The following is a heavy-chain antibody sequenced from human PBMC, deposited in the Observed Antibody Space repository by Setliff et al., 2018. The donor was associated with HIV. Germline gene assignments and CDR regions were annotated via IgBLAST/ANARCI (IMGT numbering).Heavy chain of an antibody. CDR2: MSYSGNT. CDR3: ARGGTSSNWFGP. CDR1: GGSMNSGDYY. J-gene: IGHJ5*02. V-gene: IGHV4-30-4*02. Sequence: SETLSLTCTVSGGSMNSGDYYWNWIRQPPGKGLDWIGFMSYSGNTFCNASLKSRVTISVDTSKNQFSLKLTSVTAADTAVYYCARGGTSSNWFGPWGQGTLVTVSS. D-gene: IGHD2-2*01.